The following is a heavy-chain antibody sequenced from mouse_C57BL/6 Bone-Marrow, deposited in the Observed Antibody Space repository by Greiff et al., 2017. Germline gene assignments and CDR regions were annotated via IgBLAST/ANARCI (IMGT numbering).Heavy chain of an antibody. CDR3: ARDGAIAYYSTSYAMDY. D-gene: IGHD2-5*01. CDR1: GFTFSSYA. CDR2: ISDGGSYT. Sequence: EVKLMESGGGLVKPGGSLKLSCAASGFTFSSYAMSWVRQTPEKRLEWVATISDGGSYTYYPDNVKGRFTISRDNAKYNLYLQMSHLKSEDTAMYYCARDGAIAYYSTSYAMDYWGQGTSVTVSA. J-gene: IGHJ4*01. V-gene: IGHV5-4*01.